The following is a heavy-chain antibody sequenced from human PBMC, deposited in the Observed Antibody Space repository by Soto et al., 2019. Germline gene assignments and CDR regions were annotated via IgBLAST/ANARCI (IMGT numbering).Heavy chain of an antibody. CDR1: GGTFGSYA. D-gene: IGHD2-2*01. CDR3: ARSQGSSTSLEVYYYYYYGMDV. Sequence: QVQLVQSGAEVTKPGSSVKVSCKASGGTFGSYAISWVRQAPGQRLEWMGGIIPIPGTANYAQKFQGRVTIGADESTSTAYMELSSLRSEDTAVYYCARSQGSSTSLEVYYYYYYGMDVWGQGTTVTVSS. CDR2: IIPIPGTA. J-gene: IGHJ6*02. V-gene: IGHV1-69*01.